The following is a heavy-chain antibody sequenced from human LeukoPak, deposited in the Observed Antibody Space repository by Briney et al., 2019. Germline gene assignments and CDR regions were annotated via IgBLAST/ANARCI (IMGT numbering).Heavy chain of an antibody. V-gene: IGHV4-34*01. D-gene: IGHD6-13*01. J-gene: IGHJ1*01. CDR3: ARGLGIAAVGRSLQH. Sequence: SETLSLTCAVYGGSFSGYYWSWIRQPPGKGLEWIGEINHSGSTNYNPSLKSRVTISVDTSKNQFSLKLSSVTAADTDVYYCARGLGIAAVGRSLQHWGQGTLVTVSS. CDR1: GGSFSGYY. CDR2: INHSGST.